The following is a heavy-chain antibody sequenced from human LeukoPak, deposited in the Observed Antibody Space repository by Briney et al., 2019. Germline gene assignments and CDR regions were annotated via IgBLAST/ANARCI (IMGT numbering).Heavy chain of an antibody. J-gene: IGHJ4*02. CDR2: ISYDGSNK. CDR3: ARAPDRDWHTYYFDY. V-gene: IGHV3-30*19. CDR1: GFSFSSYG. D-gene: IGHD5-24*01. Sequence: PGGSLRLSCAASGFSFSSYGMHWVRQAPGKGLEWVAVISYDGSNKYYADSVKGRFTISRDNSKNTLYLQMNSLRAEDTAVYYCARAPDRDWHTYYFDYWGQGTLVTVSS.